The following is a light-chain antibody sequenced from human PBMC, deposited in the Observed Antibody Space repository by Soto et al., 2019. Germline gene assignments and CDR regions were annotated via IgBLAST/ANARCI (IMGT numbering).Light chain of an antibody. Sequence: DMQMTQSPSTLSASVGDRVTITCRASQSISGLLAWYQQKPGKAPKLLIYKASGLESGVPSRFSGSGSGTEFTLTINGLQPDDFATYYCQQYNTFWTFGQGTKVDSK. V-gene: IGKV1-5*03. CDR1: QSISGL. CDR2: KAS. CDR3: QQYNTFWT. J-gene: IGKJ1*01.